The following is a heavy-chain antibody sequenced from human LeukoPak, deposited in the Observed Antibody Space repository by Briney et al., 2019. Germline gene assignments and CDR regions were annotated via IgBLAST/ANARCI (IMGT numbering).Heavy chain of an antibody. V-gene: IGHV4-4*02. D-gene: IGHD1-26*01. J-gene: IGHJ4*02. Sequence: GSLRLSCAVSGGSISSSDWWSWVRQPPGKGLEWLGQIYYSGSTNYNPSLKSRVTISVDKSKDQFSLKLSSVTAADTAVYYCARVSGSYFDYWGQGTLVTVSS. CDR3: ARVSGSYFDY. CDR2: IYYSGST. CDR1: GGSISSSDW.